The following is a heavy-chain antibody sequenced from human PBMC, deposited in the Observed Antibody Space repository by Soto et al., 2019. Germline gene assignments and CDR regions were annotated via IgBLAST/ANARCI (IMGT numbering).Heavy chain of an antibody. CDR2: INHSGST. J-gene: IGHJ6*03. Sequence: QVQLQQWGAGLLKPSETLSLTCAVYGGTFSGYYWSWIRQPPGKGLEWIGEINHSGSTNYNPFLKIRVTISVDTSKNQLSLKLSSVTAADTAVYYCATGGTVTHGYYMDVWGKGTTVTVSS. D-gene: IGHD4-4*01. V-gene: IGHV4-34*08. CDR3: ATGGTVTHGYYMDV. CDR1: GGTFSGYY.